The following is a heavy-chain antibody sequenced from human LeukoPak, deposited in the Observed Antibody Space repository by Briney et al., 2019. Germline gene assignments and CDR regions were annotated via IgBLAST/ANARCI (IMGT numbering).Heavy chain of an antibody. CDR2: IYNTGNS. D-gene: IGHD3-3*01. V-gene: IGHV4-4*08. J-gene: IGHJ4*02. CDR3: ARGAYTSITIFGVVSFDY. CDR1: GGSVSRDS. Sequence: SETLSLTCSVSGGSVSRDSWNWIRQSPGKGLEWIGYIYNTGNSNHNPSLKNRVTISFDKSKSQLSLELTSVTAADTAVYYCARGAYTSITIFGVVSFDYWGQGTLVTVSS.